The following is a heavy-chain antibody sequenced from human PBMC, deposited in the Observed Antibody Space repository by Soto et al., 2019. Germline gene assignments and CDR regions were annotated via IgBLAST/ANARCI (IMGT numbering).Heavy chain of an antibody. J-gene: IGHJ4*02. V-gene: IGHV5-51*01. D-gene: IGHD3-22*01. CDR1: GYSFTTYW. CDR3: ARHSGYFDSSGRLARKFDF. CDR2: IYPGDSDT. Sequence: GESLKISCKGSGYSFTTYWIGWVRQMPGKGLEWMGIIYPGDSDTRYSPSFQGQITISADKSISTAYLQWSSLKASDTAIYYCARHSGYFDSSGRLARKFDFWRQGTQDTVSS.